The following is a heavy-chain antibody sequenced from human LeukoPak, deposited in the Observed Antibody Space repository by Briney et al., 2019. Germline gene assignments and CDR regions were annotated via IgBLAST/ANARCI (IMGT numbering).Heavy chain of an antibody. Sequence: ASETLSLTCAASGYSISSGYYWGWIRQPPGKGLEWIGSIYHSGSTYYNPSLKSRVTISLDTSKNQLSLKVSSVTAADTAVHYCARLSSDGYNSLTYWGQGTLVTVSS. J-gene: IGHJ4*02. D-gene: IGHD5-24*01. V-gene: IGHV4-38-2*01. CDR3: ARLSSDGYNSLTY. CDR2: IYHSGST. CDR1: GYSISSGYY.